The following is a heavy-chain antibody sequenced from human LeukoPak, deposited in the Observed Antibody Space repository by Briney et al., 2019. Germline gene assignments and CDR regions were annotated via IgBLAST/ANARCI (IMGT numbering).Heavy chain of an antibody. CDR3: ARAGALHSWYFDL. Sequence: PSETLSLTCAVSGGSISSSNWWSWVRQPPGKGLEWIGEIYHSGSTNYNPSLKSRVTISVDKSKNQFSLRLSSVTAADTAVYYCARAGALHSWYFDLWGRGTLVTVSS. V-gene: IGHV4-4*02. CDR1: GGSISSSNW. CDR2: IYHSGST. J-gene: IGHJ2*01. D-gene: IGHD3-10*01.